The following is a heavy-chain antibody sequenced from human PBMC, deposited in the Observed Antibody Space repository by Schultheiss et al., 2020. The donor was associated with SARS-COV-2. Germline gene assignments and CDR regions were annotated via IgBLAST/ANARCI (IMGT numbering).Heavy chain of an antibody. CDR2: ISWNSGSI. CDR1: GFSFSSYW. J-gene: IGHJ2*01. CDR3: ARGAYPYWYFDL. Sequence: GGSLRLSCAASGFSFSSYWMHWVRQAPGKGLEWVSGISWNSGSIGYADSVKGRFTISRENAKNSLYLQMNSLRAGDTAVYYCARGAYPYWYFDLWGRGTLVTVSS. V-gene: IGHV3-9*01.